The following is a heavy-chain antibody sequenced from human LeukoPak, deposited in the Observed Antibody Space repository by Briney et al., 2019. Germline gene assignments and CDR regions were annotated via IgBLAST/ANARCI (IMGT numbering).Heavy chain of an antibody. CDR1: GGTFSSYA. J-gene: IGHJ5*02. CDR3: ARDPTVITSSRITIFGVAKSPHNWFDP. CDR2: IIPILGIA. Sequence: SVKVSCKASGGTFSSYAISWVRQAPGQGLEWMGRIIPILGIANYAQNFQGRVTMTSDTSTSTVYMQLSSLRSEDTAMYYCARDPTVITSSRITIFGVAKSPHNWFDPWGQGTLVTVSS. V-gene: IGHV1-69*04. D-gene: IGHD3-3*01.